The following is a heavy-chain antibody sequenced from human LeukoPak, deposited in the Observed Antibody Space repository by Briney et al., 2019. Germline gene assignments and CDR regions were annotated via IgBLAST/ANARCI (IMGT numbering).Heavy chain of an antibody. Sequence: SETLSLTCAVYGGSFSGYYWSWLRQPPGKGLEWIGEINHSGSTNYNPSLKSRVTISVDTSKNQFSLKLSSVTAADTAVYYCARSRITMVRGVIIRGNFDYWGQGTLVTVSS. D-gene: IGHD3-10*01. J-gene: IGHJ4*02. CDR1: GGSFSGYY. V-gene: IGHV4-34*01. CDR2: INHSGST. CDR3: ARSRITMVRGVIIRGNFDY.